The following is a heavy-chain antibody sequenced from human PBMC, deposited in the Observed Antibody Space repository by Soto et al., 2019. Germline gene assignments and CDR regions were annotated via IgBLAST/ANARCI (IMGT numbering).Heavy chain of an antibody. Sequence: QVTLKESGPVLVKPTETLTLTCTVSGFSLSNARMGVSWIRQPPGKALEWLAHIFSNDEKSYSTSLKSRRTISKDTSKSQVVLTMTNMDPVYTATYYCARIYDFWSGYYTSNAFDIWGQGTMVTVSS. CDR1: GFSLSNARMG. CDR2: IFSNDEK. J-gene: IGHJ3*02. D-gene: IGHD3-3*01. V-gene: IGHV2-26*01. CDR3: ARIYDFWSGYYTSNAFDI.